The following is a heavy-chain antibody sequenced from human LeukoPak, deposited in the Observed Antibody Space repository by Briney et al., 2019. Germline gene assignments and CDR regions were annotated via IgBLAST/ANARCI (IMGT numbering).Heavy chain of an antibody. D-gene: IGHD3-10*01. CDR1: GASINTYY. V-gene: IGHV4-59*01. CDR3: ARVLRPMASQYYFDY. Sequence: SETLSLTCTVSGASINTYYWSWIRQPPGKGLEWIGYIYYSGATSYNPSLKTRVTISIDTSKNQFSLKLSSVTAADTAVYYCARVLRPMASQYYFDYWGQGTLVTVSS. CDR2: IYYSGAT. J-gene: IGHJ4*02.